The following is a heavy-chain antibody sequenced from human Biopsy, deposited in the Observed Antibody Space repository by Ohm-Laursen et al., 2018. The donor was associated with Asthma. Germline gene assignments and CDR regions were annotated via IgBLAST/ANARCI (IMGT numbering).Heavy chain of an antibody. CDR1: GFTFSSYG. V-gene: IGHV3-30*03. CDR2: ISYDGSNK. D-gene: IGHD5-18*01. J-gene: IGHJ4*02. CDR3: ARFKRGYSYGYAGVSDY. Sequence: SLRLSCSASGFTFSSYGMYWVRQAPGKGLEWVAVISYDGSNKYYVDSVKGRFTISRDNAKNSLYLQMNSLRDEDTAVYYCARFKRGYSYGYAGVSDYWGQGTLVTVSS.